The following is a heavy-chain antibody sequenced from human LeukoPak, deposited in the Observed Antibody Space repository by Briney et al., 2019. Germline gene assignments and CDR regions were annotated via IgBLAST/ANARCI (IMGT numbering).Heavy chain of an antibody. CDR3: AQVGGYSYGPFDY. Sequence: VGALRLSCAASGFTFSRYAMSGVRQAPGRGREWVSAISGGGGSTYYADSVRGGVTISRENSKNTLYLQMNSLRAADTAVYYCAQVGGYSYGPFDYWGQGPLVTVSS. CDR1: GFTFSRYA. D-gene: IGHD5-18*01. V-gene: IGHV3-23*01. CDR2: ISGGGGST. J-gene: IGHJ4*02.